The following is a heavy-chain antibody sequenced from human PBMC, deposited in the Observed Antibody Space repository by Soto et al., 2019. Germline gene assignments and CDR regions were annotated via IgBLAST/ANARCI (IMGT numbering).Heavy chain of an antibody. CDR1: GFTFSSCA. V-gene: IGHV3-23*01. CDR3: AKGRSYYYYYGVDV. J-gene: IGHJ6*02. Sequence: PGGSLRLFCAASGFTFSSCAMGWVRQAPGKGLEWVSDIIDSGASTYYADSVKGRFTISRDNSKSTLYLQMNSLRAEDTALYYSAKGRSYYYYYGVDVWGQGTTVTVSS. CDR2: IIDSGAST.